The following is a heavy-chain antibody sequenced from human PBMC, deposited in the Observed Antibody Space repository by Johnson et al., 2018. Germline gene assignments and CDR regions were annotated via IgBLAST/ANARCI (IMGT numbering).Heavy chain of an antibody. D-gene: IGHD6-13*01. V-gene: IGHV3-48*01. CDR2: ISSSSGTI. Sequence: EVQLVETGGGLLQPGGSLRLSCAASGFTFISYSINWVRQAPGKGLEWVSYISSSSGTIYYADSVKGRFTISRDNAKNSLYLQMNSLRAEDTAVYYWARAIAATDFGYYYYMDVWGKGTTVTVSS. CDR1: GFTFISYS. CDR3: ARAIAATDFGYYYYMDV. J-gene: IGHJ6*03.